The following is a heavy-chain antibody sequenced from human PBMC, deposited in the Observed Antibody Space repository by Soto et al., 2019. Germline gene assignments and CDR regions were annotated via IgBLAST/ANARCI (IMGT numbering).Heavy chain of an antibody. CDR1: GGSISSGDYY. CDR3: ARARGSSSWYWYYFDY. Sequence: SETLSLTCTVSGGSISSGDYYWSWIRQPPGKGLEWIGYIYYSGSTYYNPSLKSRVTISVDTSKNQFSLKLSSVTAADTAVFYCARARGSSSWYWYYFDYWGQGTLVTVSS. D-gene: IGHD6-13*01. J-gene: IGHJ4*02. V-gene: IGHV4-30-4*01. CDR2: IYYSGST.